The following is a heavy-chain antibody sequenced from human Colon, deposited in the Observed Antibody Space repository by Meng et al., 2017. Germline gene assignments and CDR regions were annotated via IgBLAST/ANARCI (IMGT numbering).Heavy chain of an antibody. J-gene: IGHJ4*02. CDR2: INPVNSDT. CDR1: GYSFTSYW. V-gene: IGHV5-51*01. D-gene: IGHD1-14*01. CDR3: AIRPAITGAPFQY. Sequence: GESLKISCKGSGYSFTSYWIGWVRQVPGKGLEWIALINPVNSDTRYGPSFQGQVAISVDTAINTAHLQLTTLKASDTALYYCAIRPAITGAPFQYWGQGTLVTVSS.